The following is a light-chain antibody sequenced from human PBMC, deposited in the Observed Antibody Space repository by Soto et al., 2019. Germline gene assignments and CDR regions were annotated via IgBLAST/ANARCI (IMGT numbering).Light chain of an antibody. J-gene: IGKJ1*01. CDR1: QSVSSN. Sequence: EIVMTQSPATLSVSPGERATLSCRASQSVSSNLAWYQQKPGQAPRLLIYGASTRPTGIPARFSGSGSGTEFTLTISSLQSEDFAVYYCQQYNNWPPWTFCQGTKGQI. V-gene: IGKV3-15*01. CDR3: QQYNNWPPWT. CDR2: GAS.